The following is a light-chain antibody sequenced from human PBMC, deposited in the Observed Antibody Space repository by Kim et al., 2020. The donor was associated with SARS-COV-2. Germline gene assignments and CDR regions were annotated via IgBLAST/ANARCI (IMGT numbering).Light chain of an antibody. CDR1: STDVGGYNY. Sequence: QSALTQPRSVSGSPGQSVTISCTGTSTDVGGYNYVSWYQHHPGKAPKLIIYAVSKRPSGVPDRFSGSKSGNTASLTISGLQAEDEADYYCCSYAGTDPSKVFGTGTKFTVL. J-gene: IGLJ1*01. CDR2: AVS. V-gene: IGLV2-11*01. CDR3: CSYAGTDPSKV.